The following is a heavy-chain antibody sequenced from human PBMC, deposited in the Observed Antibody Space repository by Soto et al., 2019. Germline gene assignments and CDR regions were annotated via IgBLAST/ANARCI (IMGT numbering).Heavy chain of an antibody. V-gene: IGHV1-18*01. CDR1: GYMFTTYG. D-gene: IGHD2-2*01. CDR2: ISTYNGDT. J-gene: IGHJ4*02. CDR3: AREYCRSNKCYVPDV. Sequence: ASVKVSCKASGYMFTTYGISWVRQAPGQGLEWMAWISTYNGDTNYAPKLQGRVTMTTDTSTTTAYMELWSLRSDDTAVYYCAREYCRSNKCYVPDVWGQGTLVTVSS.